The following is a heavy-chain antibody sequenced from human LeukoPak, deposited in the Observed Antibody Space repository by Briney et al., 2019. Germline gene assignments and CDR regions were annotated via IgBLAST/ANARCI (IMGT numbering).Heavy chain of an antibody. CDR2: INHSGST. J-gene: IGHJ5*02. CDR1: GGSFSGYY. V-gene: IGHV4-34*01. Sequence: SETLSLTCAVYGGSFSGYYWSWIRQPPGKALEWIGEINHSGSTNYNPSLKSRVTISVDTSKNHFSLKLSSVTAADTAVYYCARATSLLPYYYDSSALKVAWGQGTLVTVSS. D-gene: IGHD3-22*01. CDR3: ARATSLLPYYYDSSALKVA.